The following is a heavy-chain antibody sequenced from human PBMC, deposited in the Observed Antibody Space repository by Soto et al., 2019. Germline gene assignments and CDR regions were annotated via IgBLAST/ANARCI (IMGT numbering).Heavy chain of an antibody. D-gene: IGHD6-13*01. CDR2: ISGSGGRT. V-gene: IGHV3-23*01. CDR1: GFTFSRYA. CDR3: AKGRLGSRTPLGT. Sequence: EVQLLESGGGLVQPGGSLRLSCAASGFTFSRYAMSWVRQAPGKGLEWVSAISGSGGRTYYADSVKGRFTISRDNSKNTLYLPMNSLRAEDTAVYYCAKGRLGSRTPLGTWGQGTLVTVSS. J-gene: IGHJ5*02.